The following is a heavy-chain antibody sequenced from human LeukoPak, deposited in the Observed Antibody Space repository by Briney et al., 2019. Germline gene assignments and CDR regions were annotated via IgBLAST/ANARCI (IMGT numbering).Heavy chain of an antibody. J-gene: IGHJ5*02. CDR2: INPNSGGT. CDR3: AREVGYYDSSGYYYNWFDP. V-gene: IGHV1-2*02. CDR1: GYSFTGYY. D-gene: IGHD3-22*01. Sequence: ASVKVSCKASGYSFTGYYMHWVRQAPGQGLEWMGWINPNSGGTNYAQKFQGRVTMTRDTSISTAYMELSSLRSEDTAVYYCAREVGYYDSSGYYYNWFDPWGQGTLVTVSS.